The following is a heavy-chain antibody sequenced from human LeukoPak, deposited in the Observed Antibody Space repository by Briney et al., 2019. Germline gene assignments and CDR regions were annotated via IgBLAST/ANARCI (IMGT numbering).Heavy chain of an antibody. V-gene: IGHV3-11*04. Sequence: GESLRLSCAASGFTFSDYYMSWIRQAPGKGLEWVSYISSSSSGTTIYSADSVKGRFTISRDNAKNSLNLQLNSLRVEDTAVYFCAREGSSAISHAADHWGQGTLVTVSS. D-gene: IGHD2-21*01. J-gene: IGHJ4*02. CDR1: GFTFSDYY. CDR3: AREGSSAISHAADH. CDR2: ISSSSSGTTI.